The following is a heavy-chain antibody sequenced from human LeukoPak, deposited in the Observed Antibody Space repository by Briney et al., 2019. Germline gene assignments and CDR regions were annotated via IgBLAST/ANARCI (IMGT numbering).Heavy chain of an antibody. V-gene: IGHV4-30-4*02. CDR1: GGSISSGDYC. CDR2: IYYSGST. D-gene: IGHD6-25*01. CDR3: AREGPDSSSGFDY. J-gene: IGHJ4*02. Sequence: SETLSLTCTVSGGSISSGDYCWSWIRQPPGKGLEWIGYIYYSGSTYYNPSLKSRVTISVDTSKNQFSLKLSSVTAADTAVYYCAREGPDSSSGFDYWGQGTLVTVSS.